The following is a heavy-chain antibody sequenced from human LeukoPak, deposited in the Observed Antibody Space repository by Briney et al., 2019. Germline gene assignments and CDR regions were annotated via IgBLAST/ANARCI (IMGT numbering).Heavy chain of an antibody. CDR3: ARALRLGATV. CDR1: GFTFSSYW. CDR2: INSVGSST. D-gene: IGHD3-16*01. V-gene: IGHV3-74*01. J-gene: IGHJ3*01. Sequence: GGSLRLSCAASGFTFSSYWMHRVRHVPGKGLVWVSRINSVGSSTSYADSVKGRFTISRDNAKNSLYLQMNSLRAEDTAVYYCARALRLGATVWGQGTMVTVSS.